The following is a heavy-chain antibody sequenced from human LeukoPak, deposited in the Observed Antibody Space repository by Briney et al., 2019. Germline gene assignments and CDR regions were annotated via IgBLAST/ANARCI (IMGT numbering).Heavy chain of an antibody. V-gene: IGHV4-34*01. Sequence: PSETLSLTCAVYGGSFSGYYWSWIRQPPGKGLEWIGEINHSGSTNYNPSLKSRVTISVDTSKNQFSLKLSSVTAADTAVYYCARDYGVQNYNTTRDYWGQGTLVTVSS. D-gene: IGHD4-17*01. CDR1: GGSFSGYY. CDR2: INHSGST. J-gene: IGHJ4*02. CDR3: ARDYGVQNYNTTRDY.